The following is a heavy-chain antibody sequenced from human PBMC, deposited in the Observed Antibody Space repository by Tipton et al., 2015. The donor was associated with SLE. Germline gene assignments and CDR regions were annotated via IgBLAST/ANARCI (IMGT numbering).Heavy chain of an antibody. V-gene: IGHV4-31*03. CDR1: GGSISSDNYY. Sequence: TLSLTCTVSGGSISSDNYYWSWIRQHPGKGLEWVGHISDSGSTFYAPSLKSRVTISLDTSKNHFSLNLSSVTAADTAVYYCARAANTSFNWYFGRRGRGTLVTVSS. CDR2: ISDSGST. CDR3: ARAANTSFNWYFGR. J-gene: IGHJ2*01. D-gene: IGHD2/OR15-2a*01.